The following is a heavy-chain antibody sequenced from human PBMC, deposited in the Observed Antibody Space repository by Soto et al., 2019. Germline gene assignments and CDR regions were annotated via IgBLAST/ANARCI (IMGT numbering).Heavy chain of an antibody. J-gene: IGHJ6*03. CDR3: ARDLPYRSSTSCYLPYYYYYYMDV. D-gene: IGHD2-2*01. V-gene: IGHV3-7*01. CDR1: GFTFSSYW. CDR2: IKQDGSEK. Sequence: PGGSLRLSCAASGFTFSSYWMSWVRQAPGKGLEWVANIKQDGSEKYYVDSVKGRFTISRDNAKNSLYLQMNSLRAEDTDVYYCARDLPYRSSTSCYLPYYYYYYMDVWGKGTTVTVSS.